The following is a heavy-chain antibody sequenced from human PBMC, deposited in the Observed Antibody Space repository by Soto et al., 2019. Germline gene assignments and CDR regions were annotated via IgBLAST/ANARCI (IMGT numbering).Heavy chain of an antibody. CDR3: ATKATSSGYYPFDY. D-gene: IGHD3-22*01. J-gene: IGHJ4*02. CDR1: GFNFTNYA. CDR2: MGGDSRT. V-gene: IGHV3-23*05. Sequence: GGSLRLSCAASGFNFTNYAMSWVRQAPGKGLEWVSTMGGDSRTYYADSVKGRFNNSRDNSKDTLFLQKSGLRAEDTALYYCATKATSSGYYPFDYWGQGRLVTVSS.